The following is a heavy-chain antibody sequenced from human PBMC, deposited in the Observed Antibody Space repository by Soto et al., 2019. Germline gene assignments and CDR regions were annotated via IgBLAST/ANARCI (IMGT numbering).Heavy chain of an antibody. J-gene: IGHJ4*02. CDR1: GGSISSSSYY. V-gene: IGHV4-39*01. D-gene: IGHD3-3*01. Sequence: QLQLQESGPGLVKPSETLSLTCTVSGGSISSSSYYWGWIRQPPGKGLEWIGSIYYSGSTYYNPSLKSRVPISVDTSKNQFSLKLSSVTAADTAVYYCARQAGEYYDFWSGWNHPLRGGFDYWGQGTLVTVSS. CDR3: ARQAGEYYDFWSGWNHPLRGGFDY. CDR2: IYYSGST.